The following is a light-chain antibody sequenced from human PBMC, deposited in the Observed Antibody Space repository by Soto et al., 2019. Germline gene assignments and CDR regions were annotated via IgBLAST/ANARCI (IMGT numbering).Light chain of an antibody. CDR1: QSLDTYT. CDR2: GAS. J-gene: IGKJ5*01. V-gene: IGKV3-20*01. Sequence: VLPQPPLTLSSSPGEKDTLSCRAIQSLDTYTLAWYQQKPGQAPRLLIYGASTRAAAIPDRFIGSGSGTDFALTISRLEPEDFAVYFCQQYGGSPAITLGQGTLLEI. CDR3: QQYGGSPAIT.